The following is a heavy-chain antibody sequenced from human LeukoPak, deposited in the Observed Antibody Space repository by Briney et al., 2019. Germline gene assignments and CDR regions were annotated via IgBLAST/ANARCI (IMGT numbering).Heavy chain of an antibody. CDR1: GFTFSSYA. V-gene: IGHV3-30*04. Sequence: GRSLRLSCAASGFTFSSYAMHWVRQAPGKGLEWVAVISYDGSNKYYADSVKGRFTISRDNSKNTLYLQMNSLRAEDTAVYYCARGLGVVAAHNWFDPWGQGTLVTVSS. J-gene: IGHJ5*02. D-gene: IGHD2-15*01. CDR3: ARGLGVVAAHNWFDP. CDR2: ISYDGSNK.